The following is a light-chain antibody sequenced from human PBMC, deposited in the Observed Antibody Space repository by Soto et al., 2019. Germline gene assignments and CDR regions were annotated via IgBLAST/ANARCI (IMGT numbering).Light chain of an antibody. CDR1: RSISRY. CDR3: KQSYSTQWT. J-gene: IGKJ1*01. Sequence: DIQMTQSPSSLSASVGDRVNMTCRASRSISRYLSWYQQKPGKAPNLLIYAASSLQSGVPSRFGGAGSGTDFTLTIANLHPEDFAIYYCKQSYSTQWTFGQGTKV. CDR2: AAS. V-gene: IGKV1-39*01.